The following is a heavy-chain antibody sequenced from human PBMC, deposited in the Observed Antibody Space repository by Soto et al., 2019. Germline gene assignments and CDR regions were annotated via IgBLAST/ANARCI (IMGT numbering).Heavy chain of an antibody. V-gene: IGHV3-7*04. CDR1: GFTFSNFW. Sequence: EVQLVESGGGLVQPGGSLRLSCEGSGFTFSNFWMTWVRQAPGKGLEWVANINEDGSARYNVDSVKGRFTISTDNAKNSLYLQMNSLRAEDTAVYYCARGRSNAFDIWGQGTMVTVSS. CDR2: INEDGSAR. CDR3: ARGRSNAFDI. J-gene: IGHJ3*02.